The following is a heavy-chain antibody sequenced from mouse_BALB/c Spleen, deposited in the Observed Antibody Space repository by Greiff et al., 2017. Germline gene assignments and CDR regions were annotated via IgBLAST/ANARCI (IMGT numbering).Heavy chain of an antibody. CDR1: GYTFSSYW. V-gene: IGHV1-9*01. Sequence: QVQLQQSGAELMKPGASVKISCKATGYTFSSYWIEWVKQRPGHGLEWIGEILPGSGSTNYNEKFKGKATFTADTSSNTAYMQLSSLTSEDSAVYYCARWGPYAMDYWGQGTSVTVSS. J-gene: IGHJ4*01. CDR2: ILPGSGST. CDR3: ARWGPYAMDY.